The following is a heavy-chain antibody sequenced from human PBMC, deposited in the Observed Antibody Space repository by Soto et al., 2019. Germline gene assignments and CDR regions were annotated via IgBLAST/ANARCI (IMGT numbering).Heavy chain of an antibody. V-gene: IGHV4-30-4*01. CDR1: GGSISSGDYY. Sequence: QVQLQESGPGLVEPSQTLSLTCTVSGGSISSGDYYWSWIRQPPGKGLEWIGHIYNSGSTYSNPSLKSRVTISLDTSKNQFSLKLSSVTAADTAVYYCARGPDGDKVDYWGQGTLVTVSS. CDR2: IYNSGST. J-gene: IGHJ4*02. D-gene: IGHD7-27*01. CDR3: ARGPDGDKVDY.